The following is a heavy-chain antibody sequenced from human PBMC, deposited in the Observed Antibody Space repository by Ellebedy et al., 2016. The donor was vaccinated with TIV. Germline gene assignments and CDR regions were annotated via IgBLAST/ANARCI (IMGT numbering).Heavy chain of an antibody. J-gene: IGHJ5*02. CDR3: ARDARFIDQQHNWFDP. CDR1: GFTFSDYY. D-gene: IGHD6-13*01. CDR2: ISNSGHTI. Sequence: GESLKISCAASGFTFSDYYMSWIRQAPGKGLEWVSYISNSGHTIYYADSVKGRFTISRDNAENSLYLQMNSLRPEDTAVDYCARDARFIDQQHNWFDPWGQGTLVTVAS. V-gene: IGHV3-11*01.